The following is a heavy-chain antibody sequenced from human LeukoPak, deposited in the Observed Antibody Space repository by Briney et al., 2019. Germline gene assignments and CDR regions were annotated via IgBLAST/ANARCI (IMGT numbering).Heavy chain of an antibody. D-gene: IGHD6-19*01. V-gene: IGHV3-9*01. CDR1: GFTFDDYA. CDR3: ASGRDIEVAGPGGYFDH. J-gene: IGHJ4*02. CDR2: ISWNSGSI. Sequence: GGSLRLSCAASGFTFDDYAMHWVRQAPGKGLEWVSGISWNSGSIGYADSVKGRFTISRDNAKNSLYLQMSSLTAEDTAVYYCASGRDIEVAGPGGYFDHWGQGNLVTVSS.